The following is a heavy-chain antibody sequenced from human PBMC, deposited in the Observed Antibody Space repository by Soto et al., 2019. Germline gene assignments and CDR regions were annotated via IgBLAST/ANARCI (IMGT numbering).Heavy chain of an antibody. J-gene: IGHJ4*02. CDR1: GFTFSSYW. D-gene: IGHD6-13*01. V-gene: IGHV3-74*01. CDR3: ASARGKAAAVHFDY. Sequence: EVQLVESGGGLVQPGGSLRLSCAASGFTFSSYWMHWVRQAPGKGLVWVSRINSDGSSTSYADSVKGRFTISRANAKNTMYLQLNSLSAEATAVYYSASARGKAAAVHFDYCGQGTLVTVSS. CDR2: INSDGSST.